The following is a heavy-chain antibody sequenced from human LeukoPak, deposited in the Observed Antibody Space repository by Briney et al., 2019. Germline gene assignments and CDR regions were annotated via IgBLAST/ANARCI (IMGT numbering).Heavy chain of an antibody. D-gene: IGHD6-13*01. V-gene: IGHV3-30*18. CDR2: TSYDGSNK. CDR3: AKDGIAAAGTLDY. J-gene: IGHJ4*02. CDR1: GFTVSSYG. Sequence: GGSLRLSCAASGFTVSSYGMHWVRQAPGKGLEWVAVTSYDGSNKYYADSVKGRFTISRDNSKNTLYLQMNSLRAEDTAVYYCAKDGIAAAGTLDYWGQGTLVTVSS.